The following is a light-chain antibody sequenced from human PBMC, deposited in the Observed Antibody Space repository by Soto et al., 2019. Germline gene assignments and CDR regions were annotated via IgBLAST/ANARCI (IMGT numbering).Light chain of an antibody. CDR2: CNI. CDR3: AAWDDSLNGAV. V-gene: IGLV1-44*01. J-gene: IGLJ2*01. Sequence: QSVLTQPPSASGTPGQRVTISCSGSSSNIGSNTVNWYQQLPGTAPKLLIYCNIQRPSGVPDRFSGSKSGTSASLAISGLQSEDEADYYCAAWDDSLNGAVFGAGTKLTVL. CDR1: SSNIGSNT.